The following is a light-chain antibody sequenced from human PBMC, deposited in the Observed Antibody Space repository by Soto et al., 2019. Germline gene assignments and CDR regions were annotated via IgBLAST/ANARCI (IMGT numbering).Light chain of an antibody. CDR2: GAS. Sequence: EILMTQSPATLSVSPGERATISCRASQSVSVYLAWYQQKPGQAPRLFIYGASTRATGIPARFSGSGSGTDFTLTISSLQSEDFALYYCQQYNNWPPTFGQGTRVEIK. J-gene: IGKJ5*01. CDR1: QSVSVY. V-gene: IGKV3-15*01. CDR3: QQYNNWPPT.